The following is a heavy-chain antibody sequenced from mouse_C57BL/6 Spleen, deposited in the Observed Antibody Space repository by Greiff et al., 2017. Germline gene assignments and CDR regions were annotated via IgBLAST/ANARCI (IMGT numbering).Heavy chain of an antibody. CDR3: TSGDYYSNYDYAMDY. Sequence: VQLQQSGAELVRPGASVTLSCKASGYTFTDYEMHWVKQTPVHGLEWIGAIAPETGGTAYNQKFKGKAILTADKSSSTAYMELRSLTSEDSAVYYWTSGDYYSNYDYAMDYWGQGTSVTVSS. J-gene: IGHJ4*01. V-gene: IGHV1-15*01. CDR2: IAPETGGT. D-gene: IGHD2-5*01. CDR1: GYTFTDYE.